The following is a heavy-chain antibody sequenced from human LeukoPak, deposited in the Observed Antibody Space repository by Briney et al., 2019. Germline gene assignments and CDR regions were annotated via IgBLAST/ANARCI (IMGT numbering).Heavy chain of an antibody. CDR3: ARGLGRSSGWYKGPLFDY. V-gene: IGHV4-39*01. D-gene: IGHD6-19*01. J-gene: IGHJ4*02. CDR1: GGSISSSSYY. Sequence: SETLSLTCTVSGGSISSSSYYWGWIRQPPGKGLEWIGSIYYSGSTYYNPPLKSRVTISVDTSKNQFSLKLSSVTAADTAVYYCARGLGRSSGWYKGPLFDYWGQGTLVTVSS. CDR2: IYYSGST.